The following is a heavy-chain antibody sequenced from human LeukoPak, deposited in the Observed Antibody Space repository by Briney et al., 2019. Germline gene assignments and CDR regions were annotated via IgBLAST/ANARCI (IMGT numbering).Heavy chain of an antibody. D-gene: IGHD2-15*01. CDR2: IYCSGTT. V-gene: IGHV4-59*01. Sequence: PSETLSLTCSVSGGSISPYYWSWIRQPPGKGLEWIGYIYCSGTTNYNPSLQSRVTISVATSKNQFSLKLSSVTAADTALYYCARDRASAGGFDCWGQGTLVTVSS. J-gene: IGHJ4*02. CDR3: ARDRASAGGFDC. CDR1: GGSISPYY.